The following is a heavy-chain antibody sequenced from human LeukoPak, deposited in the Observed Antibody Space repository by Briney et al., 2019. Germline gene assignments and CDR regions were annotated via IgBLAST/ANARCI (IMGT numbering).Heavy chain of an antibody. D-gene: IGHD5-12*01. CDR1: GFTFSSYV. CDR3: ARRDVAFDY. Sequence: GGSLRLSCAASGFTFSSYVMHWVRQAPGKGLEWVAVISNDGNNKYYADSVKGRFTISRDNSKNTLYLQMNSLRAEDTAVYYCARRDVAFDYWGQGTLVTVSS. J-gene: IGHJ4*02. V-gene: IGHV3-30*04. CDR2: ISNDGNNK.